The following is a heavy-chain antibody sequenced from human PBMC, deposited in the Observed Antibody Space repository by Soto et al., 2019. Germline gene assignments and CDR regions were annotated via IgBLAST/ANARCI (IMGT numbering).Heavy chain of an antibody. CDR2: IIPILGIA. CDR1: GGTFSSYT. D-gene: IGHD2-21*01. CDR3: ASCPYCGGDCYYYYYMDV. V-gene: IGHV1-69*02. J-gene: IGHJ6*03. Sequence: QVQLVQSGAEVKKPGSSVKVSCKASGGTFSSYTISWVRQAPGQGLEWMGRIIPILGIANYAQKFQGRVTITADKSTSTAYMELSSLRSEDTAVYYCASCPYCGGDCYYYYYMDVWGKGTTVTVSS.